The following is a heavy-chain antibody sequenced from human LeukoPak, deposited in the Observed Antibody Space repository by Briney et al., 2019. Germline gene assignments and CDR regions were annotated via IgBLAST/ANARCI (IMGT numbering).Heavy chain of an antibody. V-gene: IGHV3-66*01. J-gene: IGHJ6*03. CDR2: IYSGGST. CDR3: ARADHYYYYMDV. Sequence: PGGSLRLSCAASGFTFSGFGMHWVRQAPGKGLEWVSVIYSGGSTYYADSVKGRFTISRDNSKNTLYLQMNSLRAEDTAVYYCARADHYYYYMDVWGKGTTVTISS. CDR1: GFTFSGFG.